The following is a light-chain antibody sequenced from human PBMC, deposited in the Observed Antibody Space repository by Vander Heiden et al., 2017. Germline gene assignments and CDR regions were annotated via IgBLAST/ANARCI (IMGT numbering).Light chain of an antibody. CDR2: DAA. J-gene: IGKJ2*01. Sequence: PATLLLSSAERAALSCRAGRSVISNLAGCQQQPGQPPSRLIYDAANSAAGSPARFIGSGSGTDFSLTTSSLEPEDFAVDYCQQRSNWSQTFGQGTKLEIK. V-gene: IGKV3-11*01. CDR1: RSVISN. CDR3: QQRSNWSQT.